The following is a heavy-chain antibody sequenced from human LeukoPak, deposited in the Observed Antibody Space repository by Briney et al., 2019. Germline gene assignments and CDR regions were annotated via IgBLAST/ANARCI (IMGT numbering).Heavy chain of an antibody. CDR2: ISAYNGNT. CDR1: GYTFTSYA. Sequence: ASVKVSCKASGYTFTSYAISWVRQAPGQGLEWMGWISAYNGNTNYPQKLQGRVTMTTDTSTSTAYMDLRSLRSDDTALYYCARDTPGVGDYDSGGWFDPWGQGTLVTVSS. D-gene: IGHD3-22*01. J-gene: IGHJ5*02. V-gene: IGHV1-18*01. CDR3: ARDTPGVGDYDSGGWFDP.